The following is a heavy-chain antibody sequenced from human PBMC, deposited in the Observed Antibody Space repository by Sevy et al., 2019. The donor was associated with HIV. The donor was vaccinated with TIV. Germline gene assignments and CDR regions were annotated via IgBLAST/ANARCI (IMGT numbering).Heavy chain of an antibody. CDR2: ISSDGSSQ. J-gene: IGHJ6*02. V-gene: IGHV3-30*18. CDR1: GFSFRSHG. CDR3: ANARGHYVGSSWLYYYFAMDV. D-gene: IGHD6-13*01. Sequence: GGSLRLSCAAAGFSFRSHGMHWVRQAPGKGLEWVAGISSDGSSQDYGDSVKGRFTISRDKSKDTVYLQMNSLRPEDTAVYYWANARGHYVGSSWLYYYFAMDVWGQGTTVTVSS.